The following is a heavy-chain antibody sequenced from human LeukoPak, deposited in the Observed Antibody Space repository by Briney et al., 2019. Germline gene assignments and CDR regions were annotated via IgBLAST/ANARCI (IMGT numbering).Heavy chain of an antibody. CDR3: AREHHRRDGYNSDYYYYYMDV. J-gene: IGHJ6*03. Sequence: SETLSLTCTVSGGSISSYYWSWIRQPAGKGLEWIGRIYTGGSTNYNPSLKSRVTMSVDTSKNQFSLKLSSVTAADTAVYYCAREHHRRDGYNSDYYYYYMDVWGKGTTVTVSS. V-gene: IGHV4-4*07. CDR1: GGSISSYY. CDR2: IYTGGST. D-gene: IGHD5-24*01.